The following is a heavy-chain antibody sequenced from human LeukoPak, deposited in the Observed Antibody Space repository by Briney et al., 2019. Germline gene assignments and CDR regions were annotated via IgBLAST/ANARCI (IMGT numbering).Heavy chain of an antibody. J-gene: IGHJ5*02. CDR2: IYYSGST. Sequence: SETLSLTCTVSGGSISSSSYYWGWIRQPPGKGLEWIGYIYYSGSTNYNPSLKSRVTISVDTSKNQFSLKLSSVTAADTAVYYCARGTYYYGSGSHDNWFDPWGQGTLVTVSS. D-gene: IGHD3-10*01. CDR3: ARGTYYYGSGSHDNWFDP. CDR1: GGSISSSSYY. V-gene: IGHV4-61*05.